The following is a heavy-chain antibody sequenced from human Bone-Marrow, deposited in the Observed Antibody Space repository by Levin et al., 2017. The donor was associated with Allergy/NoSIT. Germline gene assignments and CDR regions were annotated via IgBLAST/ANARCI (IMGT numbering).Heavy chain of an antibody. Sequence: ASVKVSCKSSGYGFTAYYMHWVRQAPGQGLECMGWINPNSGGTNYAQKFQGRVTLTRDTSISTAYMELTSLTSDDTAVYYCARAAGRFCGGGNCDPYYFDYWGQGTLVTVSS. D-gene: IGHD2-15*01. CDR2: INPNSGGT. J-gene: IGHJ4*02. CDR3: ARAAGRFCGGGNCDPYYFDY. CDR1: GYGFTAYY. V-gene: IGHV1-2*02.